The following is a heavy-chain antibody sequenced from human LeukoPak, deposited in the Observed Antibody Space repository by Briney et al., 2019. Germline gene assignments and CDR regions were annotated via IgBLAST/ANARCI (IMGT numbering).Heavy chain of an antibody. CDR2: IIPNSGGT. V-gene: IGHV1-2*02. D-gene: IGHD6-19*01. Sequence: ASVKVSCKASGGTFSSYAISWVRQAPGQGLEWMGGIIPNSGGTNYAQKFQGRVTMTRDTSISTAYMELSRLRSDDTAVYYCARSSGSYKYGMDVWGQGTTVTVSS. CDR3: ARSSGSYKYGMDV. CDR1: GGTFSSYA. J-gene: IGHJ6*02.